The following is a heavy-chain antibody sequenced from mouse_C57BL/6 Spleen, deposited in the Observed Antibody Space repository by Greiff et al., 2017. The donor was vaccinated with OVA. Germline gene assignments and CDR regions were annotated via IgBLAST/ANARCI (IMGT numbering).Heavy chain of an antibody. CDR1: GYTFTSYW. J-gene: IGHJ2*01. CDR2: IYPGSGST. CDR3: ARKDPYYGSSPFDY. Sequence: VKLQQPGAELVKPGASVKMSCKASGYTFTSYWITWVKQRPGQGLEWIGDIYPGSGSTNYNEKFKSKATLTVDTSSSTAYMQLSSLTSEDSAVYYCARKDPYYGSSPFDYWGQGTTLTVSS. V-gene: IGHV1-55*01. D-gene: IGHD1-1*01.